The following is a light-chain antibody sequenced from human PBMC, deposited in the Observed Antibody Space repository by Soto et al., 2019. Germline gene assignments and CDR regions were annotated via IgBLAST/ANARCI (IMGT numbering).Light chain of an antibody. CDR3: SSYTSSSTVV. V-gene: IGLV2-14*01. CDR2: EVS. Sequence: QSVLTQPASVSGSPGQSITISCTGTSSDVGGYNYVSWYQQHAGKAPKLMIYEVSNRPSGVSNRFSGSKSGNTASLTISGVQAEDEADYYCSSYTSSSTVVFGGGTQLTVL. CDR1: SSDVGGYNY. J-gene: IGLJ2*01.